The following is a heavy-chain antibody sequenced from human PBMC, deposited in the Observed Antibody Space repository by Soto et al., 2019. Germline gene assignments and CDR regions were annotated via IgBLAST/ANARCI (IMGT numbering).Heavy chain of an antibody. Sequence: ASETLSLTCAVYGGSFSGYYWSWIRQPPGRGLEWIGEINHSGSTNYNPSLKSRVTISVDTSKNQFSLKLSSVTAADTAVYYCARSRKFDIVVVPAAPAFDYWGQGTLVTVSS. CDR2: INHSGST. V-gene: IGHV4-34*01. D-gene: IGHD2-2*01. CDR1: GGSFSGYY. J-gene: IGHJ4*02. CDR3: ARSRKFDIVVVPAAPAFDY.